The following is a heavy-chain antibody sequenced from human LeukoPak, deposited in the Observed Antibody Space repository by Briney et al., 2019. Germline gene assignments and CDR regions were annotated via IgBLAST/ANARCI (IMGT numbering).Heavy chain of an antibody. Sequence: GGSLRLSCTASGLISGDYAMTWVRQAPGKGLEWIGFIRSKAYGGTAEYAASVKGTFSISRDDSKSIAYLQLNSLRTEDTAVYYCTVQVVPSDNWFDPWGQGTLVTVSS. CDR1: GLISGDYA. CDR3: TVQVVPSDNWFDP. CDR2: IRSKAYGGTA. V-gene: IGHV3-49*04. J-gene: IGHJ5*02. D-gene: IGHD2-8*02.